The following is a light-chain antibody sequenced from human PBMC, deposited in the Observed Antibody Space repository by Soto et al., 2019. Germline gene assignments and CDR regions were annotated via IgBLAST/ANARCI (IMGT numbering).Light chain of an antibody. CDR3: QQHSNWPRT. CDR1: QSVSSR. J-gene: IGKJ1*01. CDR2: GAS. Sequence: EIVMTQSPGTLSLSPGERATLSCRASQSVSSRLAWYQQKPGQAPRLLISGASSRATGIPDRFSGSGSGTDFTLTISSLEPEDFAVYYCQQHSNWPRTFGQGTKVDIK. V-gene: IGKV3-11*01.